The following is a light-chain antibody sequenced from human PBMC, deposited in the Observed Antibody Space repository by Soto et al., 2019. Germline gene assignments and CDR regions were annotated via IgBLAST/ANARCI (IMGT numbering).Light chain of an antibody. CDR2: EVN. V-gene: IGLV2-8*01. J-gene: IGLJ1*01. Sequence: QSVLTQPPSASGYPGQSVTISCTGTSSDVGGYNYVSWYQQYPGKVPKLMVYEVNNRPSGVPDRFSGSKSDNTASLTVSGLQAEDEADYYCTSYAGGNNVFGTGTKLTVL. CDR3: TSYAGGNNV. CDR1: SSDVGGYNY.